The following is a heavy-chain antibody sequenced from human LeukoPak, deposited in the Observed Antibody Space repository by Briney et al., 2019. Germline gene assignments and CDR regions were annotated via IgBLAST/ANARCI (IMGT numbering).Heavy chain of an antibody. CDR2: INHSGST. Sequence: SETLSLTCAVYGGSFSGYYWSWIRQPPGKGLEWIGEINHSGSTNYNPSLKSRVTISVDTSKNQFSLKLSSVTAADTAVYYCARGGQIRFDSSGYRKNWFDPWGQGTLVTVSS. CDR1: GGSFSGYY. D-gene: IGHD3-22*01. J-gene: IGHJ5*02. CDR3: ARGGQIRFDSSGYRKNWFDP. V-gene: IGHV4-34*01.